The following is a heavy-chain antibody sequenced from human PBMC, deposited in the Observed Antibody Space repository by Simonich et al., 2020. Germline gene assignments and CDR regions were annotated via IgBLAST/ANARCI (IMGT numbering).Heavy chain of an antibody. CDR1: GYSISSGYY. V-gene: IGHV4-38-2*01. CDR2: IYHSGST. CDR3: ARVGYSNYYYYGMDV. J-gene: IGHJ6*02. D-gene: IGHD6-13*01. Sequence: QVQLQESGPGLVKPSETLSLTCAVSGYSISSGYYWGWIRQPPGKGLEWIGSIYHSGSTYYNPSLKGRVTISVDTSKNQFSLKLSSVTAADTAVYYCARVGYSNYYYYGMDVWGQGTTVTVSS.